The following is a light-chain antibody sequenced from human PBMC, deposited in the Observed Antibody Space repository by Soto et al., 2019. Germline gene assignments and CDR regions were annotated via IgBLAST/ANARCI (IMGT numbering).Light chain of an antibody. CDR3: LQHNSYPRT. J-gene: IGKJ1*01. CDR2: DAS. CDR1: QDISNY. Sequence: TLSPSSLSASVGDRVTITCQASQDISNYLNWYQQKPGKAPKLLIYDASNLETGVPSRFSGSGSGTDFTFTISSLQPEDFATYYCLQHNSYPRTFGQGTKVDIK. V-gene: IGKV1-33*01.